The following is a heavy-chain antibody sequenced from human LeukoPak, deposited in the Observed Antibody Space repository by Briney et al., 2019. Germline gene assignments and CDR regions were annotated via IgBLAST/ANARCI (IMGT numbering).Heavy chain of an antibody. J-gene: IGHJ4*02. V-gene: IGHV3-21*04. D-gene: IGHD1-26*01. CDR3: AARHSGSYYTFDY. CDR2: ISSDSGHI. CDR1: GFTFTSYS. Sequence: GGSLRLSCAASGFTFTSYSMNWVRQAPGKGLEWVSSISSDSGHIYYTDSLKGRFTISRDNAKNSLYLQMNSLRSEDTAVYYCAARHSGSYYTFDYWGQGTLVTVSS.